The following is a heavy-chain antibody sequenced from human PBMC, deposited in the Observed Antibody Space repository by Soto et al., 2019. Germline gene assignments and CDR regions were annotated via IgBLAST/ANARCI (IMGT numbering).Heavy chain of an antibody. CDR1: GVTFSSYS. V-gene: IGHV3-21*01. CDR3: ARDQPGYIYRYGLGY. D-gene: IGHD5-18*01. Sequence: EVQLVEYGGGLVKPGGSLRLSCAASGVTFSSYSMNWVRQAPGKGLEWVASISSSSSYIYYADSVKGRFTISRYNPKNSLYQQMSGLRAEDTAVYYCARDQPGYIYRYGLGYWVHGTLVTVSS. CDR2: ISSSSSYI. J-gene: IGHJ4*01.